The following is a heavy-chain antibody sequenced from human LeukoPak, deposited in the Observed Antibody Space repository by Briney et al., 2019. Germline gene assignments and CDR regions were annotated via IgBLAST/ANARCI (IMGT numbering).Heavy chain of an antibody. CDR1: GFTLSSYA. J-gene: IGHJ4*02. V-gene: IGHV3-30-3*01. Sequence: PGRSLRLSCAASGFTLSSYAMHWVRQAPGKGLEWVAVISYDGSNKYYADSVKGRFTISRDNSKNTLYLQMNSLRAEDTAVYYCARDLSHLYYFDYWGQGTLVTVSS. CDR3: ARDLSHLYYFDY. CDR2: ISYDGSNK.